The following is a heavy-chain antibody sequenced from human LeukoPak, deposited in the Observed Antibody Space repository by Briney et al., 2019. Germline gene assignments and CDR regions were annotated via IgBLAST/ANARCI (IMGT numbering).Heavy chain of an antibody. J-gene: IGHJ3*02. D-gene: IGHD3-10*01. CDR3: AREGSDAFDI. CDR1: GFTFSSYS. V-gene: IGHV3-21*01. CDR2: ISSSSSYI. Sequence: GGSLRLSCAASGFTFSSYSMNWVRQAPGRGLEWVSSISSSSSYIYYADSVKGRFTISRDNSKNTLYLQMNSLRAEDTAVYYCAREGSDAFDIWGQGTMVTVSS.